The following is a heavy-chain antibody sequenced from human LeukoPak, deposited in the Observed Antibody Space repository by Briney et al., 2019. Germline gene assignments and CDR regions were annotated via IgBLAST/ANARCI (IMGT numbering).Heavy chain of an antibody. CDR3: ARDQALRVGNAFDI. V-gene: IGHV3-30*04. CDR1: GFTFSSYA. D-gene: IGHD4-17*01. CDR2: ISYDGSNK. J-gene: IGHJ3*02. Sequence: PGGSLRLSCAASGFTFSSYAMHWVRQAPGKGLEWVAVISYDGSNKYYADSVKGRFTISRDNSKDTLYLQMNSLRAEDTAVYYCARDQALRVGNAFDIWGQGTMVTVSS.